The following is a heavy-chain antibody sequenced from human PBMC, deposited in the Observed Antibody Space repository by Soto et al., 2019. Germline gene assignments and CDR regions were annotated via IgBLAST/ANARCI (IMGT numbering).Heavy chain of an antibody. J-gene: IGHJ4*02. CDR3: ARDWGADAFNFES. V-gene: IGHV3-21*01. D-gene: IGHD3-16*01. CDR1: GLRFSDYV. CDR2: ISPTIAYI. Sequence: WGSLRLSCEASGLRFSDYVMQWVRQAPGKGLEWVSSISPTIAYIFYADSMKGRFTISRDNAKNSVYLQMNSLRAEDTAVYYCARDWGADAFNFESWGKGTLVIVSS.